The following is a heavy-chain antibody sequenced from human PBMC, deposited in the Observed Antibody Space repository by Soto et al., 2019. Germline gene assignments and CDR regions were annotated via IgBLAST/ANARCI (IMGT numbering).Heavy chain of an antibody. Sequence: QVQLQESGPGLVKPSETLSLTCTVSGGSVSSGSYYWSWIRQPPGKGLEWIGYIYYSGSTNYNPSLKSRVTISVDTSKNQFSLKLSSVTAADTAVYYCAVSPGIAVARPLGLDYWGQGTLVTVSS. CDR1: GGSVSSGSYY. CDR2: IYYSGST. D-gene: IGHD6-19*01. CDR3: AVSPGIAVARPLGLDY. J-gene: IGHJ4*02. V-gene: IGHV4-61*01.